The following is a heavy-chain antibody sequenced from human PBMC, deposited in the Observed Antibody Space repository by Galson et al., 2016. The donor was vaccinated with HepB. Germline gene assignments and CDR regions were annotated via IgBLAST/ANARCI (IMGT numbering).Heavy chain of an antibody. Sequence: SLRLSCAVSGFSVSDNYMSWVRQDPGKGLEWVSLIYSDGRTHHAESAKGRFTVSRDNTKNTVYLQMNSLRVEDSAIYYCATRLGYCRGGTCFGRYWGQGSLVIVS. CDR1: GFSVSDNY. CDR2: IYSDGRT. J-gene: IGHJ1*01. D-gene: IGHD2-15*01. V-gene: IGHV3-53*01. CDR3: ATRLGYCRGGTCFGRY.